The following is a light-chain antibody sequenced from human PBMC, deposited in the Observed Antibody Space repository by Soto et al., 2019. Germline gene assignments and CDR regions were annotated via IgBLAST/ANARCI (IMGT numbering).Light chain of an antibody. CDR2: DVS. J-gene: IGLJ1*01. CDR3: SSYTSSSTLT. V-gene: IGLV2-14*01. Sequence: SVLTQPASVSGSPGQSITISCTGTSSDVGGYNYVSWYQQHPGKAPKLMIYDVSNRPSGVSNRFSGSKSGNTASLTISGLQAVDEADYYCSSYTSSSTLTFGTGTKLTVL. CDR1: SSDVGGYNY.